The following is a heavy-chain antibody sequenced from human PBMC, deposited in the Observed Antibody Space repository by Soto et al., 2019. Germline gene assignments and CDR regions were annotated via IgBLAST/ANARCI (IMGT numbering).Heavy chain of an antibody. CDR1: GFTFSSYG. Sequence: QVQLAESGGGVVQPGRSLRLSCAASGFTFSSYGMHWVRQAPGKGLEWVAVISYDGSNKYYADSVKGRFTISRDNSKNTLYLQMNSLRAEDTAVYYCAKIPTPYIAAQPVDYWGQGTLVTVSS. CDR2: ISYDGSNK. D-gene: IGHD6-13*01. V-gene: IGHV3-30*18. J-gene: IGHJ4*02. CDR3: AKIPTPYIAAQPVDY.